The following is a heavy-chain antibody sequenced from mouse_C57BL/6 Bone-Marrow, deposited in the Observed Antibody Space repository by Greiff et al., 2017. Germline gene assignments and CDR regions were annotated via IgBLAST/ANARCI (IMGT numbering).Heavy chain of an antibody. J-gene: IGHJ1*03. Sequence: VQLQQSGAELAKPGASVKLSCKASGYTFTSYWMHWVKQRPGQGLEWIGYINPSSGYTKYNQKFKDKATLTADKSSSTAYMQLSSLTYEDSAVYYCASEDLLGHWYFDVWGTGTTVTVSS. CDR1: GYTFTSYW. D-gene: IGHD4-1*01. CDR2: INPSSGYT. CDR3: ASEDLLGHWYFDV. V-gene: IGHV1-7*01.